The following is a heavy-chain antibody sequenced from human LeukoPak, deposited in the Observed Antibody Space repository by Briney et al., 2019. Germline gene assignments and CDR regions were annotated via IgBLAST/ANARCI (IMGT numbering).Heavy chain of an antibody. CDR3: AANVGGYCIGGICRPLRI. CDR1: GGFFSSYY. V-gene: IGHV4-34*01. Sequence: SETLSLTCSLSGGFFSSYYWTWIRQPPDKGLEWIGEINNSGSTNYNSSLKSRVTVSLDTSKNQFSLTLNSGTAADAAVHYCAANVGGYCIGGICRPLRIWGQGTLVSVFS. CDR2: INNSGST. D-gene: IGHD2-15*01. J-gene: IGHJ4*02.